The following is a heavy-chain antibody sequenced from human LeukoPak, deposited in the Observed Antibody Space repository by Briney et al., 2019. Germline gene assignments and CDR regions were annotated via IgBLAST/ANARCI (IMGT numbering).Heavy chain of an antibody. V-gene: IGHV1-2*02. CDR2: INPNSGVT. Sequence: ASVKVSCKASGYTFIGYYMHWVRQAPGQGLEWMGWINPNSGVTHYAQKFQGRVTMTRDTSISTAYMELTSLRSDDTAVYYCATTRVTTTRLDYWGQGTLVTVSS. D-gene: IGHD5-12*01. CDR3: ATTRVTTTRLDY. CDR1: GYTFIGYY. J-gene: IGHJ4*02.